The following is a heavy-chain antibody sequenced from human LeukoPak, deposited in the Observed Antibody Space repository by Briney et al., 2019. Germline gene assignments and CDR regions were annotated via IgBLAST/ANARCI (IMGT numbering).Heavy chain of an antibody. CDR1: GYTFNSYG. Sequence: ASVKVSCKASGYTFNSYGYTWVRQAPGQGLEWLGWISTYNGNTNYAQNFQGRVTMATDTSTNTTYMELRSLRSDDTAVYYCARAGRMTIFGVVAQTGQYWYFDLWGRGTLVTVSS. V-gene: IGHV1-18*01. J-gene: IGHJ2*01. CDR2: ISTYNGNT. D-gene: IGHD3-3*01. CDR3: ARAGRMTIFGVVAQTGQYWYFDL.